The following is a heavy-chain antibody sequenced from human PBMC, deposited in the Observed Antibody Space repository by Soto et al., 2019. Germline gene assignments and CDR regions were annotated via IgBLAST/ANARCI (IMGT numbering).Heavy chain of an antibody. J-gene: IGHJ4*02. Sequence: EVQLLESGGGLVQPGGSLRLSCAASGFTFSSYAMSWVRQAPGKGLEWVSAISGSGGSTYYADSVKGRFTISRDNSKNTLYLPMNSLRAEDTAVYYCAKMRDYDSSGADYWGQGTLVTVSS. CDR2: ISGSGGST. CDR3: AKMRDYDSSGADY. V-gene: IGHV3-23*01. CDR1: GFTFSSYA. D-gene: IGHD3-22*01.